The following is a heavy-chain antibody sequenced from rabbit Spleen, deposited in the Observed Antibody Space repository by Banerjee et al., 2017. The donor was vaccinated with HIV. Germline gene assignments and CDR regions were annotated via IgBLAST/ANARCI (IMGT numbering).Heavy chain of an antibody. D-gene: IGHD1-1*01. CDR3: ARDTSSSFSSYGMDL. CDR2: IDSGSSGFT. J-gene: IGHJ6*01. V-gene: IGHV1S40*01. CDR1: GVSFSISSY. Sequence: LVEYGGDLVKPGASLTLTCTASGVSFSISSYMCWVRQAPGKGLEWIACIDSGSSGFTYYATWAKGRFTISKTSSTTVTLQMTRLTAADTATYFCARDTSSSFSSYGMDLWGPGTLSPS.